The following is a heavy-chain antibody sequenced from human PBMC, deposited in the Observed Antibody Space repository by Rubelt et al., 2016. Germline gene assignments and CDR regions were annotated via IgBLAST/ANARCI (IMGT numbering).Heavy chain of an antibody. J-gene: IGHJ4*02. Sequence: QVQLVQSGAEVKKPGASVKVSCKASGYTFTGYYMHWVRQAPGQGLEWVGRINPNSGGTNYAQKLQGRVTMTRDTSITTAYREWSRLRSDDTAVCYCARESSSGWYIDYWGQGTLVTVSS. V-gene: IGHV1-2*06. CDR1: GYTFTGYY. CDR2: INPNSGGT. CDR3: ARESSSGWYIDY. D-gene: IGHD6-19*01.